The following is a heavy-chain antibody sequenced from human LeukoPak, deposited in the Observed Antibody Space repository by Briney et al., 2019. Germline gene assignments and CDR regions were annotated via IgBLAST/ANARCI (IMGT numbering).Heavy chain of an antibody. CDR1: GGSISSGGYS. Sequence: SETLSLTCAVSGGSISSGGYSWSWIRQPPGKGLEWIGYIYHSGSTYYNPSLKSRVTISVDRSKNQFSLKLSSVTAADTAVYYCARAGLDYDILTGYYNWFDPWGQGILVTVSS. CDR2: IYHSGST. V-gene: IGHV4-30-2*01. J-gene: IGHJ5*02. CDR3: ARAGLDYDILTGYYNWFDP. D-gene: IGHD3-9*01.